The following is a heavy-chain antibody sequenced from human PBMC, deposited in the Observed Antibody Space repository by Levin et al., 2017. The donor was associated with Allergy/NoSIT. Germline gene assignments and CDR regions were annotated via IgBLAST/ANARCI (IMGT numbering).Heavy chain of an antibody. CDR2: ASLVGGRT. J-gene: IGHJ4*02. CDR3: VKEHVTGWPARDH. Sequence: GGSLRLSCTASGFTFDSYSMYWVRQAPGKGLEWVSLASLVGGRTHYGDSVKGRFTVSRDNSKSSLYLQMNSLRTDDSSLYYCVKEHVTGWPARDHWGQGTLVTVSS. CDR1: GFTFDSYS. V-gene: IGHV3-43*01. D-gene: IGHD6-19*01.